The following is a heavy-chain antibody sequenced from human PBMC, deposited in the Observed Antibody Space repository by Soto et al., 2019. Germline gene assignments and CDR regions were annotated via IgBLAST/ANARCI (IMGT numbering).Heavy chain of an antibody. CDR3: ASDGLEVVPSSTTWDDAFDI. Sequence: QVQLVQSGAEVKKPGSSVKVSCKASGGTFSSYAISWVRQAPGQGLEWMGGIIPIFGTANYAQKFQGRVTITADESTSTAYMELSSLRSEDTAVYYCASDGLEVVPSSTTWDDAFDIWGQGTMVTVSS. CDR2: IIPIFGTA. V-gene: IGHV1-69*12. CDR1: GGTFSSYA. D-gene: IGHD2-15*01. J-gene: IGHJ3*02.